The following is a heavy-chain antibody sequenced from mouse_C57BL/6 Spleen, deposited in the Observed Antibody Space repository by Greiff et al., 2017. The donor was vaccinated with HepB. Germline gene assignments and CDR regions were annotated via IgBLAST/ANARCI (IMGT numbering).Heavy chain of an antibody. D-gene: IGHD6-1*01. J-gene: IGHJ2*01. CDR1: GYTFTSYW. V-gene: IGHV1-52*01. Sequence: QVQLKQPGAELVRPGSSVKLSCKASGYTFTSYWMHWVKQRPIQGLEWIGNIDPSDSETHYNQKFKDKATLTVDKSSSTAYMQLSSLTSEDSAVYYCARYSILCYFDYWGQGTTLTVAS. CDR2: IDPSDSET. CDR3: ARYSILCYFDY.